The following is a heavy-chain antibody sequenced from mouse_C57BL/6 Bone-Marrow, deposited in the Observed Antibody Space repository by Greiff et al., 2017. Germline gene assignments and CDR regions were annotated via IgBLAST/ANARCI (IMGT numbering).Heavy chain of an antibody. J-gene: IGHJ1*03. V-gene: IGHV1-80*01. CDR3: ARDGYHWYFDV. Sequence: QVQLQQSGAELVKPGASVKISCKASGYAFSSYWMNWVKQRPGKGLEWIGQIYPGDGDTNYNGKFKGKATLTVDKASSTAYMQRSSLTSEDSAVYFCARDGYHWYFDVWGTGTTVTVSS. D-gene: IGHD2-3*01. CDR1: GYAFSSYW. CDR2: IYPGDGDT.